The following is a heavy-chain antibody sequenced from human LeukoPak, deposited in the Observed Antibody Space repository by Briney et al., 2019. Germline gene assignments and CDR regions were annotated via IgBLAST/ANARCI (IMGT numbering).Heavy chain of an antibody. CDR1: GFTFSSYE. V-gene: IGHV3-48*03. CDR2: ISSSGSTI. D-gene: IGHD2-21*01. CDR3: ARDFVGDQDY. Sequence: PGGSLRLSCAASGFTFSSYEMNWVRQAPGKGLEWVSYISSSGSTIYYADSVKGRFTISRDNAKNTLDLQMNSLRPEDTAVYYCARDFVGDQDYWGQGTLVTVSS. J-gene: IGHJ4*02.